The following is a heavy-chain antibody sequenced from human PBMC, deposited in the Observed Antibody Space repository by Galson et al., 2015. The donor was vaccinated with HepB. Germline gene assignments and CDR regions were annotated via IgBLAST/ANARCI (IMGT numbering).Heavy chain of an antibody. CDR2: VSTGNGNT. Sequence: SVKVSCKASGYSLSIYNIHWVRQAPGQRLEWMGWVSTGNGNTKYSQKFQDRITLTRDTSATTAYMELSSLESEDTAVYYCARGGQWPQFYFFDYWGRGTLVTVSS. CDR1: GYSLSIYN. V-gene: IGHV1-3*04. CDR3: ARGGQWPQFYFFDY. J-gene: IGHJ4*02. D-gene: IGHD5-24*01.